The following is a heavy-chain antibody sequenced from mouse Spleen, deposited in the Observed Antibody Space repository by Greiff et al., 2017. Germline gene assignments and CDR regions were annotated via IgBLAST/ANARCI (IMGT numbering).Heavy chain of an antibody. V-gene: IGHV14-3*01. CDR3: ARRGFTTVVAHWYFDV. J-gene: IGHJ1*03. CDR1: GFNIKNTY. CDR2: IDPANGNT. D-gene: IGHD1-1*01. Sequence: VQLKQSVAELVRPGASVKLSCTASGFNIKNTYMHWVKQRPEQGLEWIGRIDPANGNTKYAPKFQGKATITADTSSNTAYLQLSSLTSEDTAIYYCARRGFTTVVAHWYFDVWGTGTTVTVSS.